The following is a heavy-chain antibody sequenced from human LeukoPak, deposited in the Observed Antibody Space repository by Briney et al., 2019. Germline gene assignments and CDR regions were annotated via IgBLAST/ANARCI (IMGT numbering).Heavy chain of an antibody. CDR3: ARDLNMNDHFWTSYYYGMDV. Sequence: SVKVSCKASGGTFSSYAISWVRQAPGQGLEWMGGIIPIFGTANYAQKFQGRVTITADESTSTAYMELSSLRSEDTAVYYCARDLNMNDHFWTSYYYGMDVWGQGTTVTVSS. J-gene: IGHJ6*02. CDR1: GGTFSSYA. V-gene: IGHV1-69*13. CDR2: IIPIFGTA. D-gene: IGHD3-3*02.